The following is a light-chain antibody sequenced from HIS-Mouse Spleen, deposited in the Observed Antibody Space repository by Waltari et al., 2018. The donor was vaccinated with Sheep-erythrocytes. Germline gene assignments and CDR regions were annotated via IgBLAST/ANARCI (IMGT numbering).Light chain of an antibody. CDR1: QSVLYSSNNKNY. V-gene: IGKV4-1*01. CDR2: WAS. J-gene: IGKJ2*01. Sequence: DIVMTQSPDSLAVSLGERATINCKSSQSVLYSSNNKNYLAWYQQKPGQPPKLLIYWASTRESGVPDRFRGSGSGTDFTLTISSLQPEDFATYYCLQDYNYPYTFGQGTKLEIK. CDR3: LQDYNYPYT.